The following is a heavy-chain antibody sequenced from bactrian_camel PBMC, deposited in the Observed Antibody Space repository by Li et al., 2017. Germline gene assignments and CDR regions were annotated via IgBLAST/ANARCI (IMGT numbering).Heavy chain of an antibody. D-gene: IGHD3*01. CDR1: GFTFDDHD. Sequence: HVQLVESGGGSVQAGGSLRLSCAASGFTFDDHDMGWFRQAHGNGCGLVSTISSDRTTYYADSVLGRFTTSKESTEDTFYLLMNSLQPEDAGVYYCAAGTGILSYEYNYWGQGTQVTVS. J-gene: IGHJ4*01. CDR2: TISSDRTT. V-gene: IGHV3S61*01. CDR3: AAGTGILSYEYNY.